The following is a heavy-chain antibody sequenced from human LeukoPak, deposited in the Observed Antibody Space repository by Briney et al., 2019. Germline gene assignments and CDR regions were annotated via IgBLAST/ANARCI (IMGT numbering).Heavy chain of an antibody. CDR3: ARLWVSTTYDAFDL. D-gene: IGHD1-26*01. CDR2: IYTSGST. CDR1: GDSISSYY. J-gene: IGHJ3*01. Sequence: SETLSLTCTVSGDSISSYYWSWIRQPPGQGLEWIGYIYTSGSTNYNPSLASRVTISVDTSKNQFSLKLSSVTAADAAVYYCARLWVSTTYDAFDLWGQGTMVTVSS. V-gene: IGHV4-4*09.